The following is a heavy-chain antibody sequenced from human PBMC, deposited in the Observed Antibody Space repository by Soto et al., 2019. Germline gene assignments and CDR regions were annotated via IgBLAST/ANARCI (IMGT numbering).Heavy chain of an antibody. D-gene: IGHD3-10*01. Sequence: ASVKVSCKASGGTFSSYTISWVRQAPGQGLEWVGRIIPILGIANYAQKFQGRVTITADESTSTAYMELSSLRSEDAAVYYCARDPNYYGSGSYYNFYYYGMDVWGQGTTVTVSS. J-gene: IGHJ6*02. CDR1: GGTFSSYT. CDR2: IIPILGIA. CDR3: ARDPNYYGSGSYYNFYYYGMDV. V-gene: IGHV1-69*04.